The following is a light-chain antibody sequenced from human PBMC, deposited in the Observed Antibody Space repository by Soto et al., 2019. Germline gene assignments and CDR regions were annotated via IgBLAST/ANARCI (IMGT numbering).Light chain of an antibody. J-gene: IGLJ1*01. V-gene: IGLV2-8*01. CDR2: EVN. CDR3: SSYAGSSNV. Sequence: QSALTQPPSGSGSPGQSVTISCTGTSSDVGAYIYVSWYQQHPGKAPKLIIYEVNKRPSGVPDRFSGSKSGNTASLTVSGLQAEEEADYYCSSYAGSSNVFGTGIKLTVL. CDR1: SSDVGAYIY.